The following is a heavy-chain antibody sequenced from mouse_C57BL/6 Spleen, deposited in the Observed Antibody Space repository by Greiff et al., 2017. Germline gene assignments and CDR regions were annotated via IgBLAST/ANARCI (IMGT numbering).Heavy chain of an antibody. CDR3: ARSSGYYYGKVRYIDV. Sequence: QVQLQQPGAELVRPGTSVKLSCKASGYTFTSYWMHWVKQRPGKGLEWIGVIDPSDSYTNYKQKLKGKATLTVDQSSSTDYMQLSSLRSEDSAVYYCARSSGYYYGKVRYIDVWGTGTTVTVSS. V-gene: IGHV1-59*01. J-gene: IGHJ1*03. D-gene: IGHD1-1*01. CDR2: IDPSDSYT. CDR1: GYTFTSYW.